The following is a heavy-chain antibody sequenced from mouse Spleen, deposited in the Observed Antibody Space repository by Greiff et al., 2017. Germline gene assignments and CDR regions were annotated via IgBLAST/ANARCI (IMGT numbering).Heavy chain of an antibody. Sequence: EVQGVESGGGLVKPGGSLKLSCAASGFTFSSYAMSWVRQTPEKRLEWVATISSGGSYTYYPDSVKGRFTISRDNAKNTLYLQMSSLRSEDTAMYYYERHWDDYYAMDYWGQGTSVTVSS. V-gene: IGHV5-9-3*01. J-gene: IGHJ4*01. CDR3: ERHWDDYYAMDY. CDR2: ISSGGSYT. D-gene: IGHD4-1*01. CDR1: GFTFSSYA.